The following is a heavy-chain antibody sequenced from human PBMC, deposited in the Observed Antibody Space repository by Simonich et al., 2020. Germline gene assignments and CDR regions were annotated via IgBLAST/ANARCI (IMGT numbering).Heavy chain of an antibody. CDR3: ARDYSNYDAFDI. D-gene: IGHD4-4*01. CDR2: IKSDGSST. J-gene: IGHJ3*02. CDR1: GFTFSSYW. V-gene: IGHV3-74*01. Sequence: EVQLVESGGGLVQPGGSLRLSCAASGFTFSSYWMHWDRQAPGKGLVWVARIKSDGSSTSYADAVKGRFTISRDNAKNTLYLQMNSLRAEDTAVYYCARDYSNYDAFDIWGQGTMVTVSS.